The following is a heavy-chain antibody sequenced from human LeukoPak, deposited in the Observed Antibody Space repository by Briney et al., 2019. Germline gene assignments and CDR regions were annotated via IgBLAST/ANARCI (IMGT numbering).Heavy chain of an antibody. CDR3: ARSIGLTGGGVDV. Sequence: GGSLRLSCAASGFTFSDYNMNWLRQAPGKGLKWVSYITNSGSTIRYADSVKGRFTISRDNAKNSLYLQMNSLRAEDTAVYYCARSIGLTGGGVDVWGQGTTVTVSS. D-gene: IGHD3-9*01. CDR1: GFTFSDYN. CDR2: ITNSGSTI. J-gene: IGHJ6*02. V-gene: IGHV3-11*01.